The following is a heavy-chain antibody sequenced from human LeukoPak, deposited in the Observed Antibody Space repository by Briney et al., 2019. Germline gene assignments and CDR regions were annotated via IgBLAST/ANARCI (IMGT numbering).Heavy chain of an antibody. J-gene: IGHJ4*02. Sequence: GASVKVSCKVSGYTLTELSMHWVRQAPGKGLDWMGGFDPEDGETIYAQKFQGRVTMTEDTSTDTAYMELSGLRSEDTAVYYCATITAYYGAGIYQDYWGQGTLVIVSS. CDR1: GYTLTELS. D-gene: IGHD3-10*01. CDR3: ATITAYYGAGIYQDY. V-gene: IGHV1-24*01. CDR2: FDPEDGET.